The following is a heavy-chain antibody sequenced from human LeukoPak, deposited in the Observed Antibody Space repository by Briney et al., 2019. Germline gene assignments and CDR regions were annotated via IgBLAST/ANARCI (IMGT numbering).Heavy chain of an antibody. D-gene: IGHD6-6*01. J-gene: IGHJ4*02. CDR3: AKNEYSSSPGYFDY. Sequence: GGSLRLSCAASGFTFSSYGMHWVRQAPGKGLEWVAFIRYDGSNKYYADSVKGRFTISRDNSKNTLYLQMNSLRSEETAGYFWAKNEYSSSPGYFDYWGQGTLVTVSS. CDR1: GFTFSSYG. V-gene: IGHV3-30*02. CDR2: IRYDGSNK.